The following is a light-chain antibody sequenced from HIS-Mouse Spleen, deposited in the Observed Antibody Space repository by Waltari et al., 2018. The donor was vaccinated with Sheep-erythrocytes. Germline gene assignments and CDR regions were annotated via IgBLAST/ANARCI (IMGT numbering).Light chain of an antibody. V-gene: IGLV2-23*01. CDR1: SSDVGSYTL. CDR2: EGS. J-gene: IGLJ3*02. CDR3: CSYAGSFWV. Sequence: QSALTQPASVSGSPGQSITISCTGTSSDVGSYTLVSWYQQHPGKAPKLMIYEGSKRPSGVSNRFSGSKSGNTASLTISGLQAEDEADYYCCSYAGSFWVFGGGTKLTVL.